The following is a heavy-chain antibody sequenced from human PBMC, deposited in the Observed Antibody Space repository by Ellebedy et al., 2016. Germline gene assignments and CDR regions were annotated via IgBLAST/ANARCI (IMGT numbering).Heavy chain of an antibody. D-gene: IGHD6-6*01. J-gene: IGHJ5*02. V-gene: IGHV4-34*01. CDR2: INHSGST. Sequence: SETLSLTXAVYGGSFSGYYWSWIRQPPGKGLEWIGEINHSGSTNYNPSLKSRVTISVDTSKNQFSLKLSSVTAADTAVYYCASSSLVGSSRFPPWGQGTLVTVSS. CDR3: ASSSLVGSSRFPP. CDR1: GGSFSGYY.